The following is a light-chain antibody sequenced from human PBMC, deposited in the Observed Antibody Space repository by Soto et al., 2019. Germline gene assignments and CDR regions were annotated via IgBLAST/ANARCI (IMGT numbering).Light chain of an antibody. CDR3: QQRSNWPLT. CDR2: AAS. Sequence: DIKMTQSPSSLSTSVGDRVTITCRASQGISTFLNWYQQKPGKAPRLLIYAASSLQSGVPSRFSGSGSGTDFTLTISSLEPEDFAVYYRQQRSNWPLTFGGGTKVDIK. CDR1: QGISTF. J-gene: IGKJ4*01. V-gene: IGKV1-39*01.